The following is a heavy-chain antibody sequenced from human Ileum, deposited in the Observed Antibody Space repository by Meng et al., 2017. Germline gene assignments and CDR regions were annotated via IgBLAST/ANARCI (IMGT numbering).Heavy chain of an antibody. J-gene: IGHJ5*02. D-gene: IGHD3-16*01. CDR2: ISGSGATI. Sequence: GESLKISCAASGFTFSTQEMSWVRQAPGKGLEWVEYISGSGATISYIDSVKGRFTISRDNAKDSLSLQMNSVRVEDTAIYYCVRGWGATWGQGTLVTVSS. V-gene: IGHV3-48*03. CDR3: VRGWGAT. CDR1: GFTFSTQE.